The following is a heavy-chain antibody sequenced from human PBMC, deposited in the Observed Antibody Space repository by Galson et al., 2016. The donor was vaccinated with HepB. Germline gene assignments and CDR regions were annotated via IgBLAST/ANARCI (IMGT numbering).Heavy chain of an antibody. J-gene: IGHJ5*02. V-gene: IGHV1-69*13. Sequence: SVKVSCKASGGTFSSYAISWVRQAPGQGLEWVGGIIPIFGTTNYAQKFQGRVTITADESTSTAYMELSSLRSDDTAVYYCARSEGWDWFDPWGQGTLVTVSS. D-gene: IGHD1-14*01. CDR2: IIPIFGTT. CDR1: GGTFSSYA. CDR3: ARSEGWDWFDP.